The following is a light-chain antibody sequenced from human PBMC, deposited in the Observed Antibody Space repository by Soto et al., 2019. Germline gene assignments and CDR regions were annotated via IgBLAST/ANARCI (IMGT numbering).Light chain of an antibody. CDR1: SSDVGAYKY. Sequence: QSALTQPDSVSGSPGQSITISCTGSSSDVGAYKYVSWYQQHPDKAPKLLIYEVSNRPSGVSTRFSGSKSGNTASLTISGLQAEDEADYYCSSYTTRNTVLFGGGTKDTVL. J-gene: IGLJ2*01. CDR2: EVS. V-gene: IGLV2-14*01. CDR3: SSYTTRNTVL.